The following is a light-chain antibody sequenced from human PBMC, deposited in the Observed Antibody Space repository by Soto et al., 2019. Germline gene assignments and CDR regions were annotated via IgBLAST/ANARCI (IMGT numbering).Light chain of an antibody. V-gene: IGKV3-20*01. Sequence: EIVLTQSPGTLSLSPGERATLSCRASQNVGSRYLAWYQQKPGQAPRLLIYGTSNRATGIPDRFSGSGSGTDLSLTISSLEPGDLAVYYCQQYGSSPRTFGPGTKVDIK. CDR1: QNVGSRY. CDR3: QQYGSSPRT. CDR2: GTS. J-gene: IGKJ3*01.